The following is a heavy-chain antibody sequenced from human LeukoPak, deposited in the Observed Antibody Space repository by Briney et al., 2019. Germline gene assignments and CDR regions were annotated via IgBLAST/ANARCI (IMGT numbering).Heavy chain of an antibody. Sequence: GGSLRLSCAASGFTFSSYGMHWVRQAPGRGLEWVAVISYDGSNKYYADSVKGRFTISRDNSKNTLYLQMNSLRAEDTAVYYCAKAHSGSFDYWGQGTLVTVSS. D-gene: IGHD5-12*01. J-gene: IGHJ4*02. CDR2: ISYDGSNK. CDR1: GFTFSSYG. V-gene: IGHV3-30*18. CDR3: AKAHSGSFDY.